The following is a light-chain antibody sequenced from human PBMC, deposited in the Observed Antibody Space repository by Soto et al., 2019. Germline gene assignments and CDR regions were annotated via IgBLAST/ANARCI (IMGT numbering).Light chain of an antibody. Sequence: EIVLRQSPGTLSLSPGERATLSCRASRSVSSRYLAWYQQKAGQAPRLLIAGASSRATGIPDRFSGSGSGTDFTLIISRLEPEDFAMYYCHQYGYSPNTFGQGTKLEIK. J-gene: IGKJ2*01. CDR2: GAS. CDR3: HQYGYSPNT. CDR1: RSVSSRY. V-gene: IGKV3-20*01.